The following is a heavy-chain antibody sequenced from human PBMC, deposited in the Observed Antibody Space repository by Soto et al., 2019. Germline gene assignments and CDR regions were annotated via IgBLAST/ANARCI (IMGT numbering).Heavy chain of an antibody. Sequence: EVQLVESGGGLVQPGGSLRLSCVASGFTFSSYWMSWVRQAPGNGLEWVANMKQDGSEKYYVDSVKGRFTISRDNAKNSLYLQMNSLRAEDTAVYYCARNGILWFGESIIDYWGQGTLVTVSS. CDR3: ARNGILWFGESIIDY. V-gene: IGHV3-7*04. J-gene: IGHJ4*02. D-gene: IGHD3-10*01. CDR2: MKQDGSEK. CDR1: GFTFSSYW.